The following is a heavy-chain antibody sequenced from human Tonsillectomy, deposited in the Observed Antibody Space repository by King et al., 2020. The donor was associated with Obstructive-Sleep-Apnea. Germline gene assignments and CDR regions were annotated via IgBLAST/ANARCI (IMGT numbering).Heavy chain of an antibody. V-gene: IGHV3-30*02. Sequence: QVQLVESGGGVVQPGESLRLSCAAAGFTFSSSGLHWVRQAPGNGLVWGTLLTYYGNNEYFAVSVKGRFSISRDNSKKTLFLQINSLRREDTAVYYCAKDNSNWSFDYWGQGILVTVSS. CDR3: AKDNSNWSFDY. J-gene: IGHJ4*02. CDR2: LTYYGNNE. CDR1: GFTFSSSG. D-gene: IGHD6-13*01.